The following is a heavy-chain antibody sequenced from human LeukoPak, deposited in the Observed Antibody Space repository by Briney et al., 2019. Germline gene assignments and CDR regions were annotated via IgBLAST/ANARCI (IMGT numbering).Heavy chain of an antibody. CDR3: ATSPNGRFSAGYYYYYMDV. CDR2: IYYSGST. D-gene: IGHD3-3*01. J-gene: IGHJ6*03. V-gene: IGHV4-30-4*08. CDR1: GGSISSGDYY. Sequence: SQTLSLTCTVSGGSISSGDYYWSWIRQPPGKGLEWIGYIYYSGSTYYSPSLKSRVTISVDTSKNQFSLKLSSVTAADTAVYYCATSPNGRFSAGYYYYYMDVWGKGTTVTVSS.